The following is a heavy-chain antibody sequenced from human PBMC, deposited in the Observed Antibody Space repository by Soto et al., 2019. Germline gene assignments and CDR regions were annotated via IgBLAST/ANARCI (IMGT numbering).Heavy chain of an antibody. CDR2: ISRSAGNT. V-gene: IGHV3-21*01. J-gene: IGHJ3*01. CDR1: GFTFSSYS. CDR3: ARDQVPGLDAFDV. Sequence: PGGSLRLSCAASGFTFSSYSMNWVRQAPGKGLEWVSSISRSAGNTYYADSVKGRFTISRDNAKNSMYLQMNSLRAEDTAVYYCARDQVPGLDAFDVSGQGTMVTVSS.